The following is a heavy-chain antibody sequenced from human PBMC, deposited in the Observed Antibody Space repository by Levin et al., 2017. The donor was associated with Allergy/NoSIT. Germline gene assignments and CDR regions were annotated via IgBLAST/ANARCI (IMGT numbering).Heavy chain of an antibody. J-gene: IGHJ1*01. CDR3: ARGPGWGFAGSSQDGGAEYFQH. V-gene: IGHV3-48*01. CDR1: GFTFSSYS. Sequence: GGSLRLSCAASGFTFSSYSMNWVRQAPGKGLEWVSYISSSSSTIYYADSVKGRFTISRDNAKNSLYLQMNSLRAEDTAVYYWARGPGWGFAGSSQDGGAEYFQHWGQGTLVTVSS. D-gene: IGHD6-13*01. CDR2: ISSSSSTI.